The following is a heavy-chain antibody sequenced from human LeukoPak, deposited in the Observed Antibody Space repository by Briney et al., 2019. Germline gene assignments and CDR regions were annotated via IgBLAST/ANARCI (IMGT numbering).Heavy chain of an antibody. CDR1: GFTFSSYG. CDR2: IWYDGSNK. J-gene: IGHJ5*02. V-gene: IGHV3-33*08. Sequence: GGSLRLSCAASGFTFSSYGMHWVRQAPGKGLEGGAFIWYDGSNKYYGDSAKGLFTISRDNSKNTLYLQMNSLRAEDTAVYYCAREGVRFLFDPWGQGTLVTVSS. CDR3: AREGVRFLFDP. D-gene: IGHD3-3*01.